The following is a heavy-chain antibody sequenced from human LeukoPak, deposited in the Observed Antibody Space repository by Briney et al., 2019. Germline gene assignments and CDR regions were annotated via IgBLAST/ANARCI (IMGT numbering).Heavy chain of an antibody. CDR3: AASMTMVLN. V-gene: IGHV3-48*03. D-gene: IGHD4/OR15-4a*01. J-gene: IGHJ4*02. Sequence: GGSLRLSCAASGFTFSSYEMNWVRQAPGKGLEWVSYISSSGSTIYYADSVKGRFTISRDNAKNSLYLQMNSLRAEDTAVYYCAASMTMVLNWGQGTLVTVSS. CDR1: GFTFSSYE. CDR2: ISSSGSTI.